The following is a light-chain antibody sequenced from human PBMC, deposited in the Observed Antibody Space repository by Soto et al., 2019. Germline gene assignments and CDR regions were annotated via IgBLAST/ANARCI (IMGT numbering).Light chain of an antibody. J-gene: IGKJ2*01. CDR3: QQSYSFPYT. V-gene: IGKV1-39*01. CDR2: AAS. Sequence: DIQMTQSPSSLSASVGDRVTITCRPSQTISNYLNWYQQKPGKAHKFLIYAASTLQNGVTSRFSGRTSGADVTPTINGLQHEDFSTYYCQQSYSFPYTFGQGTNLEI. CDR1: QTISNY.